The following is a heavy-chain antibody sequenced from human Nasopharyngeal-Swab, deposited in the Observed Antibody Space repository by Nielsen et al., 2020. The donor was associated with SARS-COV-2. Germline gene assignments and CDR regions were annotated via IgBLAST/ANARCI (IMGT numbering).Heavy chain of an antibody. J-gene: IGHJ4*02. CDR2: IRSNIHGGTT. CDR3: PRVLVAAGPMLDY. V-gene: IGHV3-49*03. Sequence: GGSLRLCCTASGFSFVDYAMSWFRQAPWKGLEWIAFIRSNIHGGTTEYAASVRGRFVMSRDDSKLIAYLLLNSLKTEDTGVYYCPRVLVAAGPMLDYWGQGTLVTVSS. CDR1: GFSFVDYA. D-gene: IGHD6-13*01.